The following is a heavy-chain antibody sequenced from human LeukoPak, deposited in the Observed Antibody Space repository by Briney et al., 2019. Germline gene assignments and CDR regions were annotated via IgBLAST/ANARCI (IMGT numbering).Heavy chain of an antibody. CDR2: ISGSGGST. CDR3: AKRIRGYNYGNFDN. D-gene: IGHD5-18*01. CDR1: GFTFSSYA. J-gene: IGHJ4*02. Sequence: GGSLRLSCAASGFTFSSYAMSWVRQAPGKGLERVSAISGSGGSTYYADSVKGRFTISRDNSKNTLYLQMNSLRAEDTAVYYCAKRIRGYNYGNFDNWGQGTLVTVSS. V-gene: IGHV3-23*01.